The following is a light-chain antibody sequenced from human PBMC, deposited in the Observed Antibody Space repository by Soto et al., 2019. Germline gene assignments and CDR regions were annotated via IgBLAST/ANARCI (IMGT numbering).Light chain of an antibody. V-gene: IGKV3-20*01. CDR2: GAS. CDR3: QQYGTSPRT. J-gene: IGKJ2*01. CDR1: QSVSNSY. Sequence: EIVLTQSPATLSLSPGERASLSCRASQSVSNSYLAWYQQKPGQAPSLLSFGASNRATGIPDRFSGSGSGTDFTLTISRLEPEDFAVYYCQQYGTSPRTFGQGTKLEIK.